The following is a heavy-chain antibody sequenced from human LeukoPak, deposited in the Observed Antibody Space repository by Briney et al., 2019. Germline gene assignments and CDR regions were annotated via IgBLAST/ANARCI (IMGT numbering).Heavy chain of an antibody. CDR1: GGSISSSSYY. Sequence: SETLSLTCTVSGGSISSSSYYWGWIRQPPGKGLEWIGEINHSGSTNYNPSLKSRVTISVDTSKNQFSLKLSSVTAADTAVYYCARSRLYSSGYFIDIWGQGTLVTVSS. V-gene: IGHV4-39*07. J-gene: IGHJ4*02. CDR3: ARSRLYSSGYFIDI. D-gene: IGHD3-22*01. CDR2: INHSGST.